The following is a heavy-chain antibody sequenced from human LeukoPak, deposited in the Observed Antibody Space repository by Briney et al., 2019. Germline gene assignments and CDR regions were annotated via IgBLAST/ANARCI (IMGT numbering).Heavy chain of an antibody. CDR2: INPNSGDT. D-gene: IGHD3-16*01. CDR1: GYSFTGYF. J-gene: IGHJ6*02. CDR3: ARRFYYAMDV. Sequence: GASVKVSCKASGYSFTGYFMQWVRQAPGQGLEWMGWINPNSGDTNYAQQLQGRVTMTRDTSISTAYMELSRLRSDDAAVYYCARRFYYAMDVWGQGTTVTVSS. V-gene: IGHV1-2*02.